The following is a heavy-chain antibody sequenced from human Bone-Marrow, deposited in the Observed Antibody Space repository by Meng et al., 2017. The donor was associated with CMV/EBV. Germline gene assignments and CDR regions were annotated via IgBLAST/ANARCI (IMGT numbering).Heavy chain of an antibody. CDR3: AKEDCTNGVCYGGFDY. D-gene: IGHD2-8*01. Sequence: GFTFSSYAMRWVRQAPGKGLELVSAISGGGGSTYYADSVKGRFTTSRDNSKNTLYLQMNSLRAEDTAVYYCAKEDCTNGVCYGGFDYWGQGTLVTVSS. CDR1: GFTFSSYA. V-gene: IGHV3-23*01. CDR2: ISGGGGST. J-gene: IGHJ4*02.